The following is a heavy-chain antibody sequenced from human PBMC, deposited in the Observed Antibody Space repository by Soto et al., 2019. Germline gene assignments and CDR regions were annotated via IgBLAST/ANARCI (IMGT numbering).Heavy chain of an antibody. CDR2: IYNTAST. J-gene: IGHJ4*02. D-gene: IGHD6-19*01. CDR3: AGNSSGWSFDS. Sequence: PSETLSLTCAVSGDSINNNYYWGWIRKPPGKGLEWIASIYNTASTHYNPSLRSRVTISIDTSKNQFSLQLSSVTAADTAVYYCAGNSSGWSFDSWGQGARVTVSS. CDR1: GDSINNNYY. V-gene: IGHV4-38-2*01.